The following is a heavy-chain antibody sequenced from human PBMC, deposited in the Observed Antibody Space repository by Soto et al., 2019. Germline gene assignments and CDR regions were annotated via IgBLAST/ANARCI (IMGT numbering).Heavy chain of an antibody. J-gene: IGHJ4*02. CDR2: ISPFFGKA. CDR1: GYTFTSYG. CDR3: ARVRWAATGSYYFDY. Sequence: SVKVSCKASGYTFTSYGISWVRQAHGQGLEWMGGISPFFGKANYAQKLQGRVTITADESTSTAYMELSSLRSEDTAVYYCARVRWAATGSYYFDYWGQGTLVTVSS. V-gene: IGHV1-69*13. D-gene: IGHD2-15*01.